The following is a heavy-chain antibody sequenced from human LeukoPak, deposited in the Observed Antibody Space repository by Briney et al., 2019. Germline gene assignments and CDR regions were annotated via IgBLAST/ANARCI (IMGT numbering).Heavy chain of an antibody. CDR1: GFTFSSYE. CDR3: ARDSYCSGGSCYSYYFDY. V-gene: IGHV3-48*03. Sequence: GGSLRLSCAASGFTFSSYEMNWVRQAPGKGLEWVSYISSSGSTIYYADSVKGRFTISRDNAKNSLYLKMNSLRAEDTAVYYCARDSYCSGGSCYSYYFDYWGQGTLVTVSS. J-gene: IGHJ4*02. CDR2: ISSSGSTI. D-gene: IGHD2-15*01.